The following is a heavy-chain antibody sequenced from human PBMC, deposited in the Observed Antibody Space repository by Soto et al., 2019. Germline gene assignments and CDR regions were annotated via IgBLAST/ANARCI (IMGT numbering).Heavy chain of an antibody. CDR2: ISAYNVNT. V-gene: IGHV1-18*01. D-gene: IGHD3-22*01. CDR3: ARVKGSGYHNWFDP. J-gene: IGHJ5*02. CDR1: GYTFTSYG. Sequence: ASVKVSCKASGYTFTSYGISWVRQAPGQGLEWKGWISAYNVNTNYAQKLQGRVTMTTDTSTSTAYMELRSLRSDDTAVYYCARVKGSGYHNWFDPWGQGTLVTVSS.